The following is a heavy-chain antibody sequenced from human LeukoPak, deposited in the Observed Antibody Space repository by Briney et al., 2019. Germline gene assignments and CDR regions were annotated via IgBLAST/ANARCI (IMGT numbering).Heavy chain of an antibody. CDR1: GFTFSSYW. CDR3: AKNDYCSGGSRYENNWFDP. J-gene: IGHJ5*02. V-gene: IGHV3-74*01. CDR2: INSDGSST. Sequence: PGGSLRLSCAASGFTFSSYWMHWVRQAPGKGLVWVSRINSDGSSTGYADSVKGRFTISRDNAKNTLYLQMNSLRAEDTAVYYCAKNDYCSGGSRYENNWFDPWGQGTLVTVSS. D-gene: IGHD2-15*01.